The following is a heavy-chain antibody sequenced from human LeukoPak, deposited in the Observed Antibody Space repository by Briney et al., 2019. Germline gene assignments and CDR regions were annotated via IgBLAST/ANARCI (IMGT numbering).Heavy chain of an antibody. CDR3: ARVAGYCSSTSCLIIDY. V-gene: IGHV1-2*02. CDR1: GYTFTGYY. Sequence: GASVKVSFKASGYTFTGYYMHWVRQAPGQGLEWMGWINPNSGGTNYAQKFQGRVTMTRYTSISTAYMELSRLRSDDTAVYYCARVAGYCSSTSCLIIDYWGQGTLVTVSS. CDR2: INPNSGGT. J-gene: IGHJ4*02. D-gene: IGHD2-2*01.